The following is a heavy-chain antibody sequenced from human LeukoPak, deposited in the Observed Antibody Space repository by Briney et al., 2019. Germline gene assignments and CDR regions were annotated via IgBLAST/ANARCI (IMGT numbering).Heavy chain of an antibody. CDR2: INHSGST. CDR1: GYSISSGYY. Sequence: PSETLSLTCAVSGYSISSGYYWGWIRQPPGKGLWWFGSINHSGSTYYNPSFKSRVTISVDTSKNQFSLKLSSVTDADTAVYYCARQWLGPFDYWGQGTLVTVSS. V-gene: IGHV4-38-2*01. J-gene: IGHJ4*02. D-gene: IGHD6-19*01. CDR3: ARQWLGPFDY.